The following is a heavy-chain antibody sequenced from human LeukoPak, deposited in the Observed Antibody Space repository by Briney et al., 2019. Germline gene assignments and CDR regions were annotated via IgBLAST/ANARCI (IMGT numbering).Heavy chain of an antibody. D-gene: IGHD3-10*01. J-gene: IGHJ3*02. CDR2: IYHSGST. CDR3: ARDRGPRSITMVSVAFDI. Sequence: SETLSLTCTVSGYSISSGYYWGWIRQPPGKGLEWIGSIYHSGSTYYNPSLKSRVTISVDKSKNQFSLKLSSVTAADTAVYYCARDRGPRSITMVSVAFDIWGQGTMVTVSS. CDR1: GYSISSGYY. V-gene: IGHV4-38-2*02.